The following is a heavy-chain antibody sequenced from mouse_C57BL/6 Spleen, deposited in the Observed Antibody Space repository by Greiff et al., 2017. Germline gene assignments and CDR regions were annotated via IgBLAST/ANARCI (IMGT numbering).Heavy chain of an antibody. CDR2: ISGGGGNT. CDR1: GFTFSSYT. V-gene: IGHV5-9*01. D-gene: IGHD4-1*01. J-gene: IGHJ1*03. Sequence: EVQRVESGGGLVKPGGSLKLSCAASGFTFSSYTMSWVRQTPEKRLEWVATISGGGGNTYYPDSVKGRFTISRDNAKNTLYLQMSSLRSEDTALYYCARQGWDGWYFDVWGTGTTVTVSS. CDR3: ARQGWDGWYFDV.